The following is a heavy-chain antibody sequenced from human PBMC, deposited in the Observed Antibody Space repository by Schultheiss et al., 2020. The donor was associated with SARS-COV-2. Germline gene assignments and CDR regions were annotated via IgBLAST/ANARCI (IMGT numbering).Heavy chain of an antibody. D-gene: IGHD1-20*01. J-gene: IGHJ4*02. CDR1: GFTFSSYA. Sequence: GESLKISCAASGFTFSSYAMSWVRQAPGKGLEWVSAISGSGGSTYYADSVKGRFTISRDNSKNTLYLQMNSLRAEDTAVYYCAKDYGDNWNDGFDYWGQGTLVTVSS. CDR2: ISGSGGST. CDR3: AKDYGDNWNDGFDY. V-gene: IGHV3-23*01.